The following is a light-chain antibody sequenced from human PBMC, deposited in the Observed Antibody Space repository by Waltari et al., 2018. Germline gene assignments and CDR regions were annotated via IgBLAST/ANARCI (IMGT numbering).Light chain of an antibody. J-gene: IGLJ1*01. V-gene: IGLV1-44*01. CDR2: STN. Sequence: QSVLTQPPSASGTPGQRVTISCSGSSSNIGSNTVNWYQQLPGTAPKLLIDSTNQRPSVVPDCFSGSQSGTSASLAISGLQSEDEADYYCAAWDDSLNGSHYVFGTGTKVTVL. CDR1: SSNIGSNT. CDR3: AAWDDSLNGSHYV.